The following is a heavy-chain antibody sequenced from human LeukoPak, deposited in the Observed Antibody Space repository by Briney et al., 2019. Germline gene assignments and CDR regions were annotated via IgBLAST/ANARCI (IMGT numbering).Heavy chain of an antibody. CDR3: ARPAAAIPPY. CDR1: GFTFSSYS. J-gene: IGHJ4*02. CDR2: ITATSSYI. V-gene: IGHV3-21*01. Sequence: GGSLRPSCAVSGFTFSSYSMNWVRQAPGKGLEWVSSITATSSYIYYADSVRGRFTISRDNAKNSLYLQMNRLRAEDTAVYYCARPAAAIPPYWGQGTLVTVSS. D-gene: IGHD6-13*01.